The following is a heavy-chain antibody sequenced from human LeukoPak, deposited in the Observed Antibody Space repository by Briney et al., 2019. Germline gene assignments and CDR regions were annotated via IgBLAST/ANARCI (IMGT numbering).Heavy chain of an antibody. V-gene: IGHV4-59*01. CDR3: ARPWPRYYYGSGSYQAFDI. CDR2: IYYRGST. Sequence: SETLSLTCTVSGGAISSYYWSWIRQPPGKGLEWIGYIYYRGSTNYNPSLKSRVTISVDTSKNQFSLKLSSVTAADTAVYYCARPWPRYYYGSGSYQAFDIWGQGTMVTVSS. J-gene: IGHJ3*02. D-gene: IGHD3-10*01. CDR1: GGAISSYY.